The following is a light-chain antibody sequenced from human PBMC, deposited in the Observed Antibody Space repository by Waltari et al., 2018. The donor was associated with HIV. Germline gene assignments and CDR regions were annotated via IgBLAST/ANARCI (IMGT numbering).Light chain of an antibody. CDR1: SSDVVSYYL. J-gene: IGLJ3*02. CDR3: CSYAGSSTLV. CDR2: EVN. Sequence: QSALTQPASVSGSPGQSITISCTGTSSDVVSYYLLSWYQQHPGKAPQRMSYEVNKRPAGVSTRFSGSKSGNTASLTISGLQAEDEADFYCCSYAGSSTLVFGGGTKLTVL. V-gene: IGLV2-23*02.